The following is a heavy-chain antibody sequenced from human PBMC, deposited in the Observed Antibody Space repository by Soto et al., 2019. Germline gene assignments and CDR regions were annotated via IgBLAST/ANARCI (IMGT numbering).Heavy chain of an antibody. CDR2: ISGSGGST. J-gene: IGHJ6*02. D-gene: IGHD2-2*03. V-gene: IGHV3-23*01. Sequence: GGSLRLSCAASGFTFSSYAMSWVRQAPGKGLEWVSAISGSGGSTYYADSVKGRFTISRDNSKNTLYLQMNSLRAEDTAVYYCAMDIVVVPDYGMDVWGQGXTVTVYS. CDR1: GFTFSSYA. CDR3: AMDIVVVPDYGMDV.